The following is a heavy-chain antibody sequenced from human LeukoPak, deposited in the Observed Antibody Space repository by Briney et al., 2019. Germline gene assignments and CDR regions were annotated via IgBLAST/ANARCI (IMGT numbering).Heavy chain of an antibody. CDR2: INHSGST. D-gene: IGHD3-22*01. V-gene: IGHV4-34*01. Sequence: GSLRLSCAASGFTFSDYYMSWIHQPPGKGLEWIGEINHSGSTNYNPSLKSRVTISVDTSKNQFSLKLSSVTAADTAVYYCARGRYYYDSSGYYVPHANDAFDIWGQGTMVTVSS. J-gene: IGHJ3*02. CDR1: GFTFSDYY. CDR3: ARGRYYYDSSGYYVPHANDAFDI.